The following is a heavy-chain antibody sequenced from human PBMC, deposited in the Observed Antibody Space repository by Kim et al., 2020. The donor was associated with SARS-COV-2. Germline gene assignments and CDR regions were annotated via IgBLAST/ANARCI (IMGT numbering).Heavy chain of an antibody. Sequence: QKLQGRVTMTTDTSTSTAYMELRSLRSDDTAVYYCARDYYDSSGLVDRDYWGQGTLVTVSS. D-gene: IGHD3-22*01. J-gene: IGHJ4*02. V-gene: IGHV1-18*01. CDR3: ARDYYDSSGLVDRDY.